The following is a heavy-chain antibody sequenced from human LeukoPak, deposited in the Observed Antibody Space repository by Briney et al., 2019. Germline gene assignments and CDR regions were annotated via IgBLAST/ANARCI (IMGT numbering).Heavy chain of an antibody. CDR2: INSGGSGT. CDR1: GFTFSSYW. V-gene: IGHV3-74*01. CDR3: ARDPLGAAAGTNWFDT. J-gene: IGHJ5*02. Sequence: GGSLRLSCAASGFTFSSYWMHWVRQAPGKGLVWVSRINSGGSGTTYADSVKGRFTISRDNAKNTPYLQMNSLRVEDTAVYYCARDPLGAAAGTNWFDTWGQGTLVTVSS. D-gene: IGHD6-13*01.